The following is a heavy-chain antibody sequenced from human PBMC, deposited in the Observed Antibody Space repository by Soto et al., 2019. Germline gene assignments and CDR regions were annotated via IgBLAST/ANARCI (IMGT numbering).Heavy chain of an antibody. CDR1: GFTFSRYE. V-gene: IGHV3-48*03. J-gene: IGHJ6*02. D-gene: IGHD1-1*01. Sequence: EEQLVESGGGLVHPGGSLRLSCSASGFTFSRYEMNWVRQGPGRGLEWISYISPSDSAAYYADSVKGRFTISRDNAKNTLIRQMNSLRAEDTAVYYCARTLKNQLPPYDYAMDVWGQGTTVTVSS. CDR2: ISPSDSAA. CDR3: ARTLKNQLPPYDYAMDV.